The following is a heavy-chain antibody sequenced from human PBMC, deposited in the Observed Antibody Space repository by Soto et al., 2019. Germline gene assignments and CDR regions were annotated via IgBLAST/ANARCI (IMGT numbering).Heavy chain of an antibody. V-gene: IGHV3-9*01. CDR3: AKAVTTTRGAFDI. Sequence: EVQLVESGGGLVQPGRSLRLSCAASGFTFDDYAMHWVRQAPGKGLEWVSGISWNSGSIGYADSVKGRFTISRDNAKNSLYLQMNSLRTEDTALYYCAKAVTTTRGAFDIWGQGTMVTVSS. CDR1: GFTFDDYA. CDR2: ISWNSGSI. D-gene: IGHD4-17*01. J-gene: IGHJ3*02.